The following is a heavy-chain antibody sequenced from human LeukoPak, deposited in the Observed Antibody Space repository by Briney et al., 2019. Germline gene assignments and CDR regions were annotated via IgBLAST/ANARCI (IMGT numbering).Heavy chain of an antibody. D-gene: IGHD5-12*01. CDR3: ARDPGGIVAPPHDAFDI. J-gene: IGHJ3*02. CDR2: FIPIFDSP. CDR1: GGTFSSFA. Sequence: ASVKVSCKASGGTFSSFAIFWLRQAPGQGLEWMGGFIPIFDSPNYAQKFQGRVTITADASTSTAYMELSSLRSDDTAVYYCARDPGGIVAPPHDAFDIWGQGTMVTVSS. V-gene: IGHV1-69*13.